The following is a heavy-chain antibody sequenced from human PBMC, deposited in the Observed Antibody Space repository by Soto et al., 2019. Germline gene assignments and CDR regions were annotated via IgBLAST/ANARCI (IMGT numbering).Heavy chain of an antibody. D-gene: IGHD6-19*01. CDR3: AKVPDITVAITVSFDI. Sequence: PGGSLRLSCAASGFTFSSYAMSWVRQAPGKGLEWVSAISGSGDATYYADSVKGRFTVSRDNSKNTLYLQTSSLRAEDTAVYYCAKVPDITVAITVSFDIWGQGTMVTVSS. CDR2: ISGSGDAT. V-gene: IGHV3-23*01. CDR1: GFTFSSYA. J-gene: IGHJ3*02.